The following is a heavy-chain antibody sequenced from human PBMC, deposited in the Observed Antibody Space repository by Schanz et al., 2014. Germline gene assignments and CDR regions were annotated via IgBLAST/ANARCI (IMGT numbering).Heavy chain of an antibody. Sequence: EVQLVESGGGLVQPGGSLKLSCAASGFSFSNYWMSWVRQAPGKGLEWVANIKQDGSEKYYVDSVKGRFTISRDNAKKSLYLRMNSLRAEDTAVYYCARDAVTSVLTPGFYYWGQGTLVTVSS. J-gene: IGHJ4*02. CDR2: IKQDGSEK. V-gene: IGHV3-7*04. CDR1: GFSFSNYW. CDR3: ARDAVTSVLTPGFYY. D-gene: IGHD4-17*01.